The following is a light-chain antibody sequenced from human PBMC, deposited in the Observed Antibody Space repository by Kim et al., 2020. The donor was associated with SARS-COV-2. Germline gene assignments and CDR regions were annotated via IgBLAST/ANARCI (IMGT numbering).Light chain of an antibody. CDR3: SSYTSSSTPYV. J-gene: IGLJ1*01. V-gene: IGLV2-14*03. CDR1: SRDVGGYNY. CDR2: DVS. Sequence: QSITIACTGTSRDVGGYNYVSWYQHHPGKAPKLMIYDVSNRLSGVSNRFSGSKSGNTASLTISGLQAEDEADYYCSSYTSSSTPYVFGTGTKVTVL.